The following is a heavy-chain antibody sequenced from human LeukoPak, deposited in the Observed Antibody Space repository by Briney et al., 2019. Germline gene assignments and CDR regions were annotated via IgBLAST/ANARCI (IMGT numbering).Heavy chain of an antibody. CDR3: ASEIAVAEPSGGY. CDR1: GFTFSSYW. V-gene: IGHV3-7*01. J-gene: IGHJ4*02. D-gene: IGHD6-19*01. CDR2: IKQDGSEK. Sequence: GGSLRLSCAASGFTFSSYWMSWVRQAPGKGLEWVANIKQDGSEKYYVDSVKGRFTISRDNAKNSLYLQMNSLRAEDTAVYYCASEIAVAEPSGGYWGQGTLVTVSS.